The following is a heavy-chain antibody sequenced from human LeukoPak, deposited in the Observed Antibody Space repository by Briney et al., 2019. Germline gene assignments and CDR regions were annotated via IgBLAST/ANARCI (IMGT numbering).Heavy chain of an antibody. CDR3: AKDGLRYFKNTRFPLDRPIDY. CDR1: GFTFSSYG. J-gene: IGHJ4*01. CDR2: IRYDGSNK. V-gene: IGHV3-30*02. Sequence: PGGSLRLSCAASGFTFSSYGMHWVRQAPGKGLEWVAFIRYDGSNKYYADSVKGRFTISRDNSKNTLYLQMNSLRAEDTAVYYWAKDGLRYFKNTRFPLDRPIDYWGQGTLVTGSS. D-gene: IGHD3-9*01.